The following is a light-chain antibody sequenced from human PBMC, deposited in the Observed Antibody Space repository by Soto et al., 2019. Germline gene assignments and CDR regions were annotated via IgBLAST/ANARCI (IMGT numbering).Light chain of an antibody. V-gene: IGKV1-5*03. CDR3: QHYNSYSEA. CDR1: QTISSW. CDR2: KAS. J-gene: IGKJ1*01. Sequence: DIPMTQSPSTLSASLGDRVTITCRASQTISSWLAWYQQKPGKAPKLLIYKASTLKSGVPSRFSGSGSGTEFTLTISSLQPDDFATYYCQHYNSYSEAFGQGTNVDIK.